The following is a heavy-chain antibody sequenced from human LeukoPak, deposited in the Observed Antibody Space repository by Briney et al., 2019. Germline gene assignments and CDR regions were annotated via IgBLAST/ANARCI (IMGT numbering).Heavy chain of an antibody. Sequence: GGSLRLSCAASGFTVSSKYMGWVRQAPGKGLEWVSVIHPGGTIYYADSVKGTFTISRDNSKNTLYLEMNTLRVEDTAVYYCTMYSSAWYAVYWGQGTLVTVSS. CDR3: TMYSSAWYAVY. D-gene: IGHD6-19*01. CDR1: GFTVSSKY. CDR2: IHPGGTI. J-gene: IGHJ4*02. V-gene: IGHV3-66*01.